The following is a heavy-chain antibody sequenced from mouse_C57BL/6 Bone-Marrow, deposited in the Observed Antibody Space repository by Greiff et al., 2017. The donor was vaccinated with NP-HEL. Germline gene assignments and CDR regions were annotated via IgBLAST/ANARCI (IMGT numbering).Heavy chain of an antibody. J-gene: IGHJ4*01. CDR1: GFTFSSYG. CDR3: ARRGAMDY. Sequence: DVQGVESGGDLVKPGGSLKLSCAASGFTFSSYGMSWVRQTPDKRLEWVATISSGGSYTYYPDSVKGRFTISRDNAKNTLYLQMSSLKSEDTAMYYCARRGAMDYWGQGTSVTVSS. V-gene: IGHV5-6*01. CDR2: ISSGGSYT.